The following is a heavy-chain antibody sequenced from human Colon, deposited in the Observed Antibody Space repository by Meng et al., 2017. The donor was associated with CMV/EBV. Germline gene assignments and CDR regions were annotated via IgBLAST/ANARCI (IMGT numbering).Heavy chain of an antibody. CDR1: GLTFTSFA. CDR3: AKDFWIDYHTGY. Sequence: GESLKISCAASGLTFTSFAMHWVRQAPGKGLEWVAMISYDGSDEYYADSVKGRFTISRDNSKNTLFLELNSLTYGDAAIYYCAKDFWIDYHTGYWGQGTVVTVSS. CDR2: ISYDGSDE. J-gene: IGHJ4*02. V-gene: IGHV3-30*04. D-gene: IGHD3-3*01.